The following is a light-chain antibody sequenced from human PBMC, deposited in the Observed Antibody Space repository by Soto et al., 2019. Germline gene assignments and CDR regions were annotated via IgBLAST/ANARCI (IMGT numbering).Light chain of an antibody. CDR1: QDISNY. V-gene: IGKV1-33*01. CDR2: DAS. Sequence: DIQMTQSPSSLSASVGDRVTITCQASQDISNYLNWYQQKPGKAPKLLIYDASNLETGVPSRFSGRGSGPDFTFTISSLKPEDIATYYCQQYDNPFGPGTKVDIK. CDR3: QQYDNP. J-gene: IGKJ3*01.